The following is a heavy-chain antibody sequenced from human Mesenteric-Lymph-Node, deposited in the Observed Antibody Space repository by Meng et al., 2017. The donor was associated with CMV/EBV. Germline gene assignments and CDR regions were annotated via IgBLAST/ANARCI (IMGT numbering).Heavy chain of an antibody. J-gene: IGHJ4*02. CDR3: ARTDSYGYKYFDY. Sequence: GESLKISCAASGFTFSSYEMNWVRQAPGKGLEWVSYISVGGSTIYYADSVKGRFTISRDNARNSLYLQMNSLRAEDTAVYYCARTDSYGYKYFDYWGQGTLVTVSS. V-gene: IGHV3-48*03. D-gene: IGHD5-18*01. CDR1: GFTFSSYE. CDR2: ISVGGSTI.